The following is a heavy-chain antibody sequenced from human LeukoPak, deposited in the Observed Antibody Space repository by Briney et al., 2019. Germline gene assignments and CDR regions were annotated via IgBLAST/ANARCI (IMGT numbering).Heavy chain of an antibody. J-gene: IGHJ6*03. V-gene: IGHV3-23*01. Sequence: GGSLRLSCAASGFTFDDYGMSWVRQAPGKGLEWVSAISGSGGSTYYADSVKGRFTISRDNSKNTLYLQMNSLRAEDTAVYYCAKSLSVRIAAAGIFGDPAHYYYMDVWGKGTTVTISS. D-gene: IGHD6-13*01. CDR2: ISGSGGST. CDR3: AKSLSVRIAAAGIFGDPAHYYYMDV. CDR1: GFTFDDYG.